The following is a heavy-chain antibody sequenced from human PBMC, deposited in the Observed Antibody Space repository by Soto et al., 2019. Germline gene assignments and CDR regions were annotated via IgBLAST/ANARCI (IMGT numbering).Heavy chain of an antibody. D-gene: IGHD3-22*01. V-gene: IGHV1-3*01. CDR2: INAGNGNT. CDR3: ASSNLYDSSGYYLAPFDY. Sequence: DSVKVSCKASGYTFTSYAMHWVRQAPGQRLEWMGWINAGNGNTKYSQKFQGRVTITRDTSASTAYMELSSLRSEDTAVYYCASSNLYDSSGYYLAPFDYWCQAILVTVS. J-gene: IGHJ4*02. CDR1: GYTFTSYA.